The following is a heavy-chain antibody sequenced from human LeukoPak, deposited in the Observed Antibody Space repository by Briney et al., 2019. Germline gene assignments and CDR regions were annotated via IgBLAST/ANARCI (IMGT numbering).Heavy chain of an antibody. CDR2: INEDGSKK. Sequence: GGSPRLSCTASGFTFSSYWMTWVRQAPGKGLEWVANINEDGSKKYYVDSVKGRFTISRDNAKNSQYLQMNNLRAEDTAVYYCARDNPPNYDILTGYYDALDIWGQGTMVTVSS. CDR3: ARDNPPNYDILTGYYDALDI. V-gene: IGHV3-7*01. D-gene: IGHD3-9*01. J-gene: IGHJ3*02. CDR1: GFTFSSYW.